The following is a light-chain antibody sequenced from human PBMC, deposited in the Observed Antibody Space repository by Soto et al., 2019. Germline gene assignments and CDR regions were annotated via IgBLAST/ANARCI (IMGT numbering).Light chain of an antibody. CDR3: QHYNSYSEA. Sequence: DIQMTQSPSSLSASVGDRVTITCRASQSIGNSLIWYQQKPGKAPNLLIYKASTLKSGVPSRFSGSGSGTEFTLTISSLQPDDFATYYCQHYNSYSEAFGQGTKVELK. V-gene: IGKV1-5*03. CDR2: KAS. CDR1: QSIGNS. J-gene: IGKJ1*01.